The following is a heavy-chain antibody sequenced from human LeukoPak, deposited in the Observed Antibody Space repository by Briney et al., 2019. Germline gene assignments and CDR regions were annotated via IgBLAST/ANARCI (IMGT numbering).Heavy chain of an antibody. Sequence: PSETLSLTCTVSGGSISSGSYYWSWIRQPAGKGLEWIGRIYTSGSTNYNPSLKSRVTISVDTSKNQFPLKLSSVTAADTAVYSCARPKENSGGTHYYYYMDVWGKGTTVTISS. D-gene: IGHD2-15*01. V-gene: IGHV4-61*02. J-gene: IGHJ6*03. CDR2: IYTSGST. CDR1: GGSISSGSYY. CDR3: ARPKENSGGTHYYYYMDV.